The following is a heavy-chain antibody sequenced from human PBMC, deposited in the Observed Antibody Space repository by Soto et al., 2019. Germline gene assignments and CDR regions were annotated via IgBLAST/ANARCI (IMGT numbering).Heavy chain of an antibody. D-gene: IGHD6-13*01. Sequence: ASVKVSCKASGYTFTSYYMHWVRQAPGQGLEWMGIINPSGGSTSYAQKFQGRVTMTRDTSTSTVYMELSSLRSEDTAVYYCARDSGIAAAGHRDAFDIWGQGTMVTV. CDR2: INPSGGST. J-gene: IGHJ3*02. CDR1: GYTFTSYY. CDR3: ARDSGIAAAGHRDAFDI. V-gene: IGHV1-46*03.